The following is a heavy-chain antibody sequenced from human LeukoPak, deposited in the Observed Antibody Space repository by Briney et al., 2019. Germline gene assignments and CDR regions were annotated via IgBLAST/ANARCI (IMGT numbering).Heavy chain of an antibody. V-gene: IGHV3-21*01. CDR3: ARDLPKEGSWYYYMDV. CDR1: GFTFSSYS. CDR2: ISSSSSYI. Sequence: GGSLRLSCAASGFTFSSYSMNWVRQAPGKGLEWVSSISSSSSYIYYADSVKGRFTISRDNAKNSLYLQMNSLRAEDTAVYYCARDLPKEGSWYYYMDVWGKGTTVTVSS. J-gene: IGHJ6*03.